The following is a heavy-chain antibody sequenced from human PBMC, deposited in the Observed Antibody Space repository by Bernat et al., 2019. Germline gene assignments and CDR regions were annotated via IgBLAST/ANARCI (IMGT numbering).Heavy chain of an antibody. CDR3: AREPSGGITIFGTLDY. CDR1: RFTFSTYA. J-gene: IGHJ4*02. D-gene: IGHD3-3*01. CDR2: ISYDGSTK. V-gene: IGHV3-30-3*01. Sequence: QVQLVESGGGVVQPGTSLRLSCAASRFTFSTYAMHWVRQAPGKGLEWVALISYDGSTKYFADSVKGRFTISRDNSKNTLYLQMNSLGAEDAAVYYCAREPSGGITIFGTLDYWGQGTLVTVSS.